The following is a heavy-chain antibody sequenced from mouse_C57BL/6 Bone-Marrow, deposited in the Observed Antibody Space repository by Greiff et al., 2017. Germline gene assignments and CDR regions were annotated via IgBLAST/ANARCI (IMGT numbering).Heavy chain of an antibody. CDR1: GFSLTSYG. Sequence: VQVVESGPGLVQPSQSLSITCTVSGFSLTSYGVHWVRQSPGKGLEWLGVIWRGGSTDYNAAFMSRLSITKDNSKSQVFFKMNSLQADDTAIYYCAKKGGSSHGGYFDVWGTGTTVTVSS. D-gene: IGHD1-1*01. J-gene: IGHJ1*03. CDR2: IWRGGST. CDR3: AKKGGSSHGGYFDV. V-gene: IGHV2-5*01.